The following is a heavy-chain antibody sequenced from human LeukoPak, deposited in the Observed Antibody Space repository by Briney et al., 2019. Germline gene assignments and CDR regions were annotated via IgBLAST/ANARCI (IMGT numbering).Heavy chain of an antibody. D-gene: IGHD6-13*01. Sequence: GGSLRLSCAASGFTFSSYGMSWVRQAPGKGLEWVSAISGSGGSTYYADSVKGRFTISRDNSKNTLYLQMNSLRAEDTAVYYCAKTNGEPRGRAAAAFFAYWGQGTLVTVSS. CDR1: GFTFSSYG. J-gene: IGHJ4*02. V-gene: IGHV3-23*01. CDR2: ISGSGGST. CDR3: AKTNGEPRGRAAAAFFAY.